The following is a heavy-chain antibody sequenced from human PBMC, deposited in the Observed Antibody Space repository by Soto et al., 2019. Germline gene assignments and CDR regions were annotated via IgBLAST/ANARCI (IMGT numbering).Heavy chain of an antibody. D-gene: IGHD6-19*01. CDR3: ARDEGYSSGWPPGPDY. J-gene: IGHJ4*02. CDR1: GFTFSSYG. V-gene: IGHV3-33*01. Sequence: GGSLRLSCAASGFTFSSYGMHWVRQAPGKGLEWVAVIWYDGSNKYYADSVKGRFTISRDNSKNTLYLQMNSLRAEDTAVYYCARDEGYSSGWPPGPDYWGQGTLVTVSS. CDR2: IWYDGSNK.